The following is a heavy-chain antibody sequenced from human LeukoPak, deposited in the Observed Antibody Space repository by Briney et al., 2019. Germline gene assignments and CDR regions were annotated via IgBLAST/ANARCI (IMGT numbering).Heavy chain of an antibody. Sequence: GGPLRLSCAASGFTFSSYSMNRVRQAPGRGLEWVSYISTTSSTIYYADSVKGRFTISRDNAKNSLYLQMNSLRAEDTAVYYCARVRGTYYFDYWGQGTLVTVSS. V-gene: IGHV3-48*01. CDR1: GFTFSSYS. J-gene: IGHJ4*02. CDR3: ARVRGTYYFDY. CDR2: ISTTSSTI. D-gene: IGHD1-26*01.